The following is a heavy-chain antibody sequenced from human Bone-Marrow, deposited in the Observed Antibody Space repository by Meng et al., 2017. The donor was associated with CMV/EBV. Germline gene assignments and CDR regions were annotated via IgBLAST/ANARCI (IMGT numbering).Heavy chain of an antibody. J-gene: IGHJ4*02. D-gene: IGHD3-3*01. Sequence: ASVKVSCKASGYTFTGYYMHWVRQAPGQGLEWMGWINPNSGGTNYAQKFQGRATMTRDTSISTAYMELSRLRSDDTAVYYCARDLSKNYDFWSGPMGGIDYWGQGTLVTVSS. V-gene: IGHV1-2*02. CDR1: GYTFTGYY. CDR3: ARDLSKNYDFWSGPMGGIDY. CDR2: INPNSGGT.